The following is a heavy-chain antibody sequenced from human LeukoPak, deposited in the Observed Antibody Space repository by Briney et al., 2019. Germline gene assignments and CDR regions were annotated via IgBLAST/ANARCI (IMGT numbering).Heavy chain of an antibody. J-gene: IGHJ4*02. D-gene: IGHD6-6*01. CDR1: GFTFRSYW. Sequence: GGSLRLSCAVSGFTFRSYWMHWVRQAPGKGLVWVSRISGDGSMTNYADSVKGRFTISRDNAKNTVYLQMNSLRAEDTAVYYCARYSSSSGGASHYLDYWGREPWSPSPQ. CDR3: ARYSSSSGGASHYLDY. V-gene: IGHV3-74*01. CDR2: ISGDGSMT.